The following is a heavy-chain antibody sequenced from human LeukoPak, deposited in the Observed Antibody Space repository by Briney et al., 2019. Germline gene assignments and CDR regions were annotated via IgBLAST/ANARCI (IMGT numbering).Heavy chain of an antibody. V-gene: IGHV3-33*01. CDR1: GFTFSSYG. Sequence: PGGSLRLSCAASGFTFSSYGMHWVRQAPGKGLEWVAVIWYDGSNKYYADSVKGRFTISRDNSKNTLYLQMNSLRAEDTAVYYCARVGGYSSSWLDYWGQGTLVTVSS. J-gene: IGHJ4*02. D-gene: IGHD6-13*01. CDR3: ARVGGYSSSWLDY. CDR2: IWYDGSNK.